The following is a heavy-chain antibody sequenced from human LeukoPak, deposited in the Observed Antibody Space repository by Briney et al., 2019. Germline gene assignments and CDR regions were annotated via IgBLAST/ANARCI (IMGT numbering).Heavy chain of an antibody. CDR3: ARHSGARYYYDSSGYYSP. CDR1: GYTFTSYG. D-gene: IGHD3-22*01. Sequence: GASVKVSCKASGYTFTSYGISWVRQAPGQGLEWMGWISAYNGNTNYAQKLQGRVTMTTDTSTSTAYMELRSLRSDDTAVYYCARHSGARYYYDSSGYYSPWGQGTLVTVSS. V-gene: IGHV1-18*01. CDR2: ISAYNGNT. J-gene: IGHJ5*02.